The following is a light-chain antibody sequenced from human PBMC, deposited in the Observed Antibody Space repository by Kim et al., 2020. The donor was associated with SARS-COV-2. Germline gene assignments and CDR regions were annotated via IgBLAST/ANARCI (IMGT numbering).Light chain of an antibody. CDR1: ELGDKY. CDR2: QDT. J-gene: IGLJ2*01. CDR3: QTWDSTTVV. Sequence: YPEQTASITGSGDELGDKYACCYKQKPGQSPVLVIYQDTKRPSGIPERFAGSKAGNTATLTISGTQAMDEADYCCQTWDSTTVVFGGGTQLTVL. V-gene: IGLV3-1*01.